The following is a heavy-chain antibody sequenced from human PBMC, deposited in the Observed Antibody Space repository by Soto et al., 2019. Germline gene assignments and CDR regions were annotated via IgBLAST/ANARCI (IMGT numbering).Heavy chain of an antibody. Sequence: QVQLVESGGGVVQPGRSLRLSCAASGFTFSSYGVYWVRQAPGKGLEWVAVISYDGSNKYYVDSVKGRFTISRDNSKNTLYLQMDSLRAEDTAVYYCAKDHGYETVVPFYYGMEVWGQGATVTVSS. CDR2: ISYDGSNK. D-gene: IGHD5-18*01. J-gene: IGHJ6*02. CDR1: GFTFSSYG. CDR3: AKDHGYETVVPFYYGMEV. V-gene: IGHV3-30*18.